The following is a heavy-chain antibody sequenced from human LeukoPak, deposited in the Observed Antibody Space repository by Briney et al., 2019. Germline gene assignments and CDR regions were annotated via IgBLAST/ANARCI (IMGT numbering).Heavy chain of an antibody. J-gene: IGHJ4*02. V-gene: IGHV1-18*01. D-gene: IGHD1-26*01. CDR1: GYTFINYG. CDR2: ISGQTGKT. CDR3: ARDLAFPGSYGSAEFYFDF. Sequence: ASVKVSCKASGYTFINYGISWVRQATGRGLECMGWISGQTGKTKQAQKFQGRITLTTDSATNTAYMELRSLTSDDTAVYYCARDLAFPGSYGSAEFYFDFWGQGALVTVSS.